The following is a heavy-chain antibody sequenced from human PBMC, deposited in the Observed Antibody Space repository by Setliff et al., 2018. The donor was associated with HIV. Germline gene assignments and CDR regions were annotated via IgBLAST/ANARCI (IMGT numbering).Heavy chain of an antibody. V-gene: IGHV3-23*01. J-gene: IGHJ6*02. Sequence: PGGSLRLSCAASGFTFSSYAMSWVRQAPGKGLEWVSAISGSGGSTYYADSVKGRFIVSRDNSRNTLYLQLSTLRADDTAVYYCAKDLVEGVDSTSYYYVMDVWGQGTTVTVSS. CDR2: ISGSGGST. CDR3: AKDLVEGVDSTSYYYVMDV. CDR1: GFTFSSYA. D-gene: IGHD3-3*01.